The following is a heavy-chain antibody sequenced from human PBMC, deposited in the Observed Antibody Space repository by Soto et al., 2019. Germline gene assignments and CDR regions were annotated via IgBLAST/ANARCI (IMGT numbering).Heavy chain of an antibody. CDR1: GYIFTRHW. J-gene: IGHJ6*02. Sequence: PGESLKISCKTSGYIFTRHWIGWVRQMPGKGLEWLGIIFPSDSETRYSPSFQGQVTISADKSINTAYLQWSSLKASDTAIYYCARGVEGGSHFYGMDIWGQGTTVTVSS. D-gene: IGHD1-26*01. CDR3: ARGVEGGSHFYGMDI. V-gene: IGHV5-51*01. CDR2: IFPSDSET.